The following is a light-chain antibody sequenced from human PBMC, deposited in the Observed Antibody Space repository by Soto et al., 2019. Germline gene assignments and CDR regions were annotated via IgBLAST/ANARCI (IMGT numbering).Light chain of an antibody. CDR3: LQDYSYPQT. Sequence: DIQMTQSPSTLSGSVGDRVTITCRASQTISSWLAWYQQKPGKAPKLLIYKASTLKSGVPSRFSGSGSGTDFTLTITSLQPEDFATYYCLQDYSYPQTFGQGTKVDNK. CDR2: KAS. V-gene: IGKV1-5*03. CDR1: QTISSW. J-gene: IGKJ1*01.